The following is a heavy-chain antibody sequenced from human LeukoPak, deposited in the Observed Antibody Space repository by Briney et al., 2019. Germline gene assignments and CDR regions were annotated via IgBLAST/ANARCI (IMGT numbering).Heavy chain of an antibody. Sequence: SSVKVSCKASGGTFSSYAISWVRQAPGQGLEWMGRIIPIFGIANYAQKFQGRVTITADKSTSTAYMELSSPRSEDTAVYYCARDTAMAPEDYYYGMDVWGQGTTATVSS. CDR1: GGTFSSYA. V-gene: IGHV1-69*04. J-gene: IGHJ6*02. CDR2: IIPIFGIA. D-gene: IGHD5-18*01. CDR3: ARDTAMAPEDYYYGMDV.